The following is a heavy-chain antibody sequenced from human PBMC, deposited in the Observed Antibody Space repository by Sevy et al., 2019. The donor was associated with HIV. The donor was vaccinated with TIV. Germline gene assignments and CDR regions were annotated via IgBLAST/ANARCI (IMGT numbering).Heavy chain of an antibody. V-gene: IGHV4-59*01. Sequence: SETLSLTCTVSGGSISSYYWSWIRQPPGKGLEWIGYIYYSGSTNYNPSLKSRATTTVDKSKNQFSLKLSSVTAADTAVYCWASGGYYDSSGYSLGYWGQGTLVTVSS. CDR3: ASGGYYDSSGYSLGY. CDR1: GGSISSYY. D-gene: IGHD3-22*01. J-gene: IGHJ4*02. CDR2: IYYSGST.